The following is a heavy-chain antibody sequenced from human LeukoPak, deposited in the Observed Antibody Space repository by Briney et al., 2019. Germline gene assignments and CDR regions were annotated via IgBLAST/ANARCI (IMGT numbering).Heavy chain of an antibody. CDR1: GFTFDDYT. J-gene: IGHJ4*02. Sequence: GGSLRLSCAASGFTFDDYTMHWVRQAPGKGLEWVSLISWDGGSTYYADSVKGRFTISRDNSKNSLYLQMNSLRTEDTALYYCAKGRMKMTTVTHKDYWGQGTLVTVSS. CDR3: AKGRMKMTTVTHKDY. V-gene: IGHV3-43*01. D-gene: IGHD4-17*01. CDR2: ISWDGGST.